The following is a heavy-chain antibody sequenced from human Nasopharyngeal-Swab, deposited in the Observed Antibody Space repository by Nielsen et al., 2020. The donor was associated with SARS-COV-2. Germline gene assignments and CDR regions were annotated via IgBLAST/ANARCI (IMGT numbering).Heavy chain of an antibody. Sequence: WVRQAPGQGLEGVGIINPSGGSTSSAQKFQGRVTMTRDTSTSTVYMELSSLRSEDTAVYYCARELHSSGWGTPHWYFDLWGRGTLVTVSS. CDR3: ARELHSSGWGTPHWYFDL. D-gene: IGHD6-19*01. CDR2: INPSGGST. J-gene: IGHJ2*01. V-gene: IGHV1-46*01.